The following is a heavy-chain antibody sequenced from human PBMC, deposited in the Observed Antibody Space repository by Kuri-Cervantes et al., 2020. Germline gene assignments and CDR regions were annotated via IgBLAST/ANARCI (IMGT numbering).Heavy chain of an antibody. CDR2: IHYSGST. J-gene: IGHJ4*02. CDR3: ASQKYFDSSGNYFGGYYFDH. D-gene: IGHD3-22*01. CDR1: GGSISSFY. Sequence: GSLRLSCTVSGGSISSFYWSWIRQPPGKGLEWIGYIHYSGSTNNSPSLKSRLTISVDTSKNHFSLRLTSVSAADTAIYYCASQKYFDSSGNYFGGYYFDHWGQGTRSPSPQ. V-gene: IGHV4-59*08.